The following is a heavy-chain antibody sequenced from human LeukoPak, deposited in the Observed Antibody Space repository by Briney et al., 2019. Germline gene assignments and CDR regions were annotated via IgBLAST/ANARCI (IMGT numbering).Heavy chain of an antibody. D-gene: IGHD3-22*01. Sequence: PGGSLRLSCAASGFTFSSNYMSWVRQAPGKGLEWVSVIYSGGSTYYADSVKGRFTISGDNSKNTLYLQMNSLRAEDTAVYYCAIELDYDSSGYYYFYWGQGTLVTVSS. V-gene: IGHV3-53*01. CDR1: GFTFSSNY. CDR3: AIELDYDSSGYYYFY. J-gene: IGHJ4*02. CDR2: IYSGGST.